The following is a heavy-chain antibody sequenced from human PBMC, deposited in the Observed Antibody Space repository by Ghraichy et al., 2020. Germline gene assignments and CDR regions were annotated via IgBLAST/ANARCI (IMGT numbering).Heavy chain of an antibody. D-gene: IGHD3-10*01. J-gene: IGHJ4*02. CDR1: GGSINGYH. Sequence: SETLSLTCTVSGGSINGYHWSWIRQPPGKGLEWIGYIYNSGGTNYNPSLKSRVTISIDASSNQFSLNLSSVTAADTAVYYCARMGGYKDPLWYWGQGTLVAVSS. CDR3: ARMGGYKDPLWY. CDR2: IYNSGGT. V-gene: IGHV4-59*01.